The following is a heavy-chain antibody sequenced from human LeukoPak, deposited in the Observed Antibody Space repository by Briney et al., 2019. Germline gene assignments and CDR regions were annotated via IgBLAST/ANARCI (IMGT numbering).Heavy chain of an antibody. CDR2: IREEGRTT. CDR1: GFSFSSFW. V-gene: IGHV3-7*04. D-gene: IGHD2-2*01. J-gene: IGHJ4*02. CDR3: ARDSPAGTSWRSELTFDF. Sequence: GGSLRLSCAASGFSFSSFWMSWVRQAPGKGLEWVADIREEGRTTYYVDSVKGRFTISRDNAKNTLYLQMNSLRAEDTAVYYCARDSPAGTSWRSELTFDFWGQGTLVTVTS.